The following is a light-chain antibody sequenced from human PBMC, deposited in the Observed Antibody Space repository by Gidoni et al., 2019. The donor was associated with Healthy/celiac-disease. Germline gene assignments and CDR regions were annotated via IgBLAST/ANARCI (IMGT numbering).Light chain of an antibody. CDR3: QQYYSTPGT. J-gene: IGKJ1*01. Sequence: RATINCKSSQSVLYSSNNKNYLAWYQQKPGQPPKLLIYWASTRESGVPDRFSGSGSGTDFTLTISSLQAEDVAVYYCQQYYSTPGTFGQXTKVEIK. CDR2: WAS. CDR1: QSVLYSSNNKNY. V-gene: IGKV4-1*01.